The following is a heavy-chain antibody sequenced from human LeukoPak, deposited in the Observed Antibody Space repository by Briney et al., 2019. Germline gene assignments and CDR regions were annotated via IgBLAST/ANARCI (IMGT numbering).Heavy chain of an antibody. CDR1: GFTFSSYA. CDR3: ARAYCGGDCYDEYFDY. D-gene: IGHD2-21*02. J-gene: IGHJ4*02. CDR2: IKQDGSEK. V-gene: IGHV3-7*01. Sequence: PGGSLRLSCAASGFTFSSYAMSWVRQAPGKGLEWVANIKQDGSEKYYVDSVKGRFTISRDNAKNSLYLQMNSLRAEDTAVYYCARAYCGGDCYDEYFDYWGQGTLVTVSS.